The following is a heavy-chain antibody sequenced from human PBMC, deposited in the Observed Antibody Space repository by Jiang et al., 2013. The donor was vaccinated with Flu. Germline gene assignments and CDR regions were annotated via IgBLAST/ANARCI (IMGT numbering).Heavy chain of an antibody. V-gene: IGHV4-39*07. CDR2: SIIWEH. Sequence: SSSSYVLGLDPPAPTEGAGVGLGVSIIWEHLLQPSLKSRVTISVDTSKNQFSLKLSSVTAADTAVYYCARHGPQWPGARGWFDPWGQGTLVTVSS. CDR1: SSSSYV. CDR3: ARHGPQWPGARGWFDP. J-gene: IGHJ5*02. D-gene: IGHD6-19*01.